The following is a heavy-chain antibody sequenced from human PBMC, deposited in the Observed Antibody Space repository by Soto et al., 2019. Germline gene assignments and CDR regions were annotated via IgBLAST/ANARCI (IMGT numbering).Heavy chain of an antibody. D-gene: IGHD6-6*01. V-gene: IGHV3-74*01. J-gene: IGHJ4*02. Sequence: PGGSLRLSCAASGFAFSSEWMHWVRQAPGKGLVWVSRIDPYDTGITYADSVKGRFTISRDNAKNTLYLQMNSLRAEDTAVYYCAKATLEYSSSSAVDYWGQGTLVTVSS. CDR2: IDPYDTGI. CDR3: AKATLEYSSSSAVDY. CDR1: GFAFSSEW.